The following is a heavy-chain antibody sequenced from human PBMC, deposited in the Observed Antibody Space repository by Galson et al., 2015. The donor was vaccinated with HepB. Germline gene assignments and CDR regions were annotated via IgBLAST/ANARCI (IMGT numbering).Heavy chain of an antibody. V-gene: IGHV3-48*04. D-gene: IGHD1-26*01. J-gene: IGHJ6*02. CDR3: ARRPRWELTYYYYYGMYV. CDR2: ISSSSSTI. Sequence: SLRLSCAASGFTFSSYSMNWVRQAPGKGLEWVSYISSSSSTIYYADSVKGRFTISRDNAKNSLYLQMNSLRAEDTAVYYCARRPRWELTYYYYYGMYVWGQGTTVTVSS. CDR1: GFTFSSYS.